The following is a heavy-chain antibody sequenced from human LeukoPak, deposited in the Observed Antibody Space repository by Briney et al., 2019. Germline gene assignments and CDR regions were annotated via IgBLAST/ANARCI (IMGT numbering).Heavy chain of an antibody. Sequence: YWIVWIRQPPGKGLEWIGEINDDGSTNYNPSLKSRVTMSVDTSKKQFSLKLSSVTAADTAVYYCARLGYWSGYWGQGTLVTVSS. J-gene: IGHJ4*02. CDR1: Y. CDR2: INDDGST. D-gene: IGHD3-3*01. CDR3: ARLGYWSGY. V-gene: IGHV4-34*01.